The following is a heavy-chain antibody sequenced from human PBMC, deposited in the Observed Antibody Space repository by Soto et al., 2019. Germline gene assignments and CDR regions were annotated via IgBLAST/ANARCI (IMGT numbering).Heavy chain of an antibody. CDR2: ISAYNGNT. V-gene: IGHV1-18*01. D-gene: IGHD5-18*01. Sequence: ASVKVSCKASGYTFTSYGISWVRQAPGQGLEWMGWISAYNGNTNYAQKLQGRVTMTTDTFTSTAYMELRILRSDDTAVYYCAGIRNSYGLGEWSDPWGQGTLVTAPQ. CDR3: AGIRNSYGLGEWSDP. J-gene: IGHJ5*02. CDR1: GYTFTSYG.